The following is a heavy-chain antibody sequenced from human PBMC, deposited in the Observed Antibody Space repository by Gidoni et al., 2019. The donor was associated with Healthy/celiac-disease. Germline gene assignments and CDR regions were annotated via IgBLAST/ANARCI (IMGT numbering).Heavy chain of an antibody. CDR2: TWYDGSNK. V-gene: IGHV3-33*08. CDR1: GFTFSSYG. D-gene: IGHD5-18*01. CDR3: ARGAGSYGYNYFDY. Sequence: QVQLVASGGGVVQPGRSLRLSCAASGFTFSSYGMLWVRQAPGKGLEWVAVTWYDGSNKYYADSVKGRFTISRDNSKNTLYLQMNSLRAEDTAVYYCARGAGSYGYNYFDYWGQGTLVTVSS. J-gene: IGHJ4*02.